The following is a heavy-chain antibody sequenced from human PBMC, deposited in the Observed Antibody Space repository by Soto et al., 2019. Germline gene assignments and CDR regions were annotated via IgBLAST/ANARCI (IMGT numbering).Heavy chain of an antibody. J-gene: IGHJ4*02. D-gene: IGHD3-16*01. CDR2: IYYSWST. CDR1: GGSISSCY. V-gene: IGHV4-59*01. CDR3: ARRYGGNFDY. Sequence: QVQLQESGPGLVKPSETLSLTCSVSGGSISSCYWSWIRQPPGKGLEWIGYIYYSWSTNYNPSLKSRVTISVDTSKNQFSRTLSAVTAADTDVYYCARRYGGNFDYWGQGTLVTVSS.